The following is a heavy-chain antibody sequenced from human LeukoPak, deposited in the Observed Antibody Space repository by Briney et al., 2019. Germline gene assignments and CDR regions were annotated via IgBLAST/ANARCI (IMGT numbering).Heavy chain of an antibody. Sequence: GGSLRLSCATSRFSFSTYSMYWVRQAPEKGLEWLSYISSSGNTTYYSESVKGRFTISRDNAKNSLYLQMNSLRAEDTAVYYCARGVPTGSEKFDYWGQGTLVTVSS. J-gene: IGHJ4*02. V-gene: IGHV3-48*04. CDR2: ISSSGNTT. CDR1: RFSFSTYS. CDR3: ARGVPTGSEKFDY. D-gene: IGHD1-1*01.